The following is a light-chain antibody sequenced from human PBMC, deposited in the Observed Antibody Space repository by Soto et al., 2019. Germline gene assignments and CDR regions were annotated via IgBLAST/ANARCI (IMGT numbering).Light chain of an antibody. J-gene: IGKJ4*01. CDR2: DVS. Sequence: DIQMTQSPSSLSASVGDRVTITCRASQSISKYLAWYQQKPGKAPDLLIYDVSTLQSGVPSRFSGSGSGTDFTLTISSLQPEDVATYYCQQYYSAPRTFGGGTNVEIK. V-gene: IGKV1-39*01. CDR1: QSISKY. CDR3: QQYYSAPRT.